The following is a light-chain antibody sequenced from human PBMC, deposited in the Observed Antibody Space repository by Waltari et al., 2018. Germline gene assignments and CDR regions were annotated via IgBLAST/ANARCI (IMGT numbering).Light chain of an antibody. Sequence: DIQMTQSPSSLSASVGDRVTITCRASQSISNYLNWYQQKPGKAPQLLIYAASRLQSGVPSTFSGSGSGTDFTLTISSLQPEDFATYYCHQSHTVPHTFGQGTKLEIK. J-gene: IGKJ2*01. CDR1: QSISNY. V-gene: IGKV1-39*01. CDR3: HQSHTVPHT. CDR2: AAS.